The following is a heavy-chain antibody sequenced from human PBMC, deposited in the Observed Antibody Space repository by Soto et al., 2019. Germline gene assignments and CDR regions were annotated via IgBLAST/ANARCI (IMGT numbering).Heavy chain of an antibody. CDR3: VRGPTGSSGYSSDY. CDR1: GASVTSYY. Sequence: QVQLQESGPGLVKPSETLSLTCTVSGASVTSYYWSWIRQPPGKGLEWVAYIYNSESTSYNPSLKSRVTISVDTSKNQFSLKLYSVTAADTAVYYCVRGPTGSSGYSSDYWGQGTLVTVSS. D-gene: IGHD3-22*01. V-gene: IGHV4-59*02. J-gene: IGHJ4*02. CDR2: IYNSEST.